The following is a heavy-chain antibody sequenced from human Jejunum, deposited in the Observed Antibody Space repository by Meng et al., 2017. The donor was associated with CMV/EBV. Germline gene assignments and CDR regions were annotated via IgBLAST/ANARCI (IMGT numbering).Heavy chain of an antibody. CDR2: IYYSGST. J-gene: IGHJ5*02. CDR1: GGSIISYC. Sequence: FGGSIISYCWSWIRQPPGKGLEWIGYIYYSGSTNYNPSLKSRVTISVDTSKNQFSLKLSSVTAADTAVYYCARDLTREVTWGFDPWGQGTLVTVSS. V-gene: IGHV4-59*01. D-gene: IGHD7-27*01. CDR3: ARDLTREVTWGFDP.